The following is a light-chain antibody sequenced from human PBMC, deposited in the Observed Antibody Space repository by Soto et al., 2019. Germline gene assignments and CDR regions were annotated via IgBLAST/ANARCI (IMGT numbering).Light chain of an antibody. CDR1: QSISNW. Sequence: IQLTQSPSTLSASVGDRVTIACRASQSISNWLAWYQQRPGKAPKLLIYDASTLESGVPSRFSGSGSGTEFTLTISSLQPDDFETYYCQQYKIYSQTFGKGTKVDIX. CDR3: QQYKIYSQT. J-gene: IGKJ1*01. CDR2: DAS. V-gene: IGKV1-5*01.